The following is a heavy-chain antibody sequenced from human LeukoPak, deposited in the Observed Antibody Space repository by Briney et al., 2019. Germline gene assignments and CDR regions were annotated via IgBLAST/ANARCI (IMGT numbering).Heavy chain of an antibody. J-gene: IGHJ4*02. CDR1: GGSISSYY. D-gene: IGHD3-3*01. CDR3: ARGHTYYDFWSGLDFDY. Sequence: SETLSLTCTVSGGSISSYYWSWIRQPPGKGLEWIGYIYYSGSTNYNPSLKSRVTISVDTSKNQFSLELSSVTAADTAVYYCARGHTYYDFWSGLDFDYWGQGTLVTVSS. V-gene: IGHV4-59*01. CDR2: IYYSGST.